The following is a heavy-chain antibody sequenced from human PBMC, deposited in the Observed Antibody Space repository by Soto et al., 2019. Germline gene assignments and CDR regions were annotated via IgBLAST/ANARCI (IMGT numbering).Heavy chain of an antibody. CDR1: SGAISTYH. CDR3: ARDCSGGACYPASFDY. J-gene: IGHJ4*02. CDR2: IYYTGST. Sequence: SETLSLTCSVSSGAISTYHWSWIRQSPGKGLEWIGRIYYTGSTDYNPSLKSRVTMSVDTSKNQFSLKVSSVTAADTAVYYCARDCSGGACYPASFDYWGQGTLVTVSS. D-gene: IGHD2-15*01. V-gene: IGHV4-4*07.